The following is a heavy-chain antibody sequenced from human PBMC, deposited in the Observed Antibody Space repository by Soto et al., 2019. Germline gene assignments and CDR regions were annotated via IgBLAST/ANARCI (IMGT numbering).Heavy chain of an antibody. J-gene: IGHJ6*02. CDR1: SDSMNTGGYY. D-gene: IGHD6-6*01. CDR3: GRRGGSSSRYYNYAMDV. CDR2: IYSNRDT. V-gene: IGHV4-31*03. Sequence: PSETLSLTCSASSDSMNTGGYYWSWIRQHPGKDLDWIGYIYSNRDTYYNPSLKSRVTISVDTSKNQFSLNLTSVTAADTDVYYSGRRGGSSSRYYNYAMDVWGQGTTVTVSS.